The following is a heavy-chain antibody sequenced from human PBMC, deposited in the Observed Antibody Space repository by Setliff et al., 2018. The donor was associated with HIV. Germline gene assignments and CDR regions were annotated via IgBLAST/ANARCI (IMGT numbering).Heavy chain of an antibody. D-gene: IGHD2-15*01. CDR1: GESFSGYY. CDR2: INHGGST. CDR3: ATALGYCSGGSCCPYYFDY. J-gene: IGHJ4*02. V-gene: IGHV4-34*01. Sequence: LSLTCAVYGESFSGYYWSWIRQPPGKGLEWIGEINHGGSTNYNPSLKSRVTISVDTSKNQFSLKLSSVTAADTAVYYCATALGYCSGGSCCPYYFDYWGQGTLVTVS.